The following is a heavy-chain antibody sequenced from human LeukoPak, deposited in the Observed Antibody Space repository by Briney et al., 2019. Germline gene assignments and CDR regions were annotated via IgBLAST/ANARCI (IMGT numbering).Heavy chain of an antibody. CDR2: INSDGSWT. CDR1: GLTFGSHW. J-gene: IGHJ4*02. V-gene: IGHV3-74*01. D-gene: IGHD2/OR15-2a*01. CDR3: VSFYETY. Sequence: GVSLRLSCAASGLTFGSHWMHWVRQAPGKGLVWVSHINSDGSWTSYADSVKGRFTISKDNAKNTVYLQMNNLRAEDTAVYYCVSFYETYWGRGTLVTVSS.